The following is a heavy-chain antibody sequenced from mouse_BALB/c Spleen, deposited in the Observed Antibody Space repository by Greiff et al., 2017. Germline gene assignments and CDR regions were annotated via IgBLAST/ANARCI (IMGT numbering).Heavy chain of an antibody. CDR2: IDPANGNT. CDR3: ARSRGSRYYAMDY. J-gene: IGHJ4*01. D-gene: IGHD1-1*01. V-gene: IGHV14-3*02. Sequence: VQLKESGAELVKPGASVKLSCTASGFNIKDTYMHWVKQRPEQGLEWIGRIDPANGNTKYDPKFQGKATITADTSSNTAYLQLSSLTSEDTAVYYCARSRGSRYYAMDYWGQGTSVTVSS. CDR1: GFNIKDTY.